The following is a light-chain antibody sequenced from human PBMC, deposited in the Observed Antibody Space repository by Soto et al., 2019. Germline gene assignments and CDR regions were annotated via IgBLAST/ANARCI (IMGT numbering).Light chain of an antibody. CDR2: KAS. V-gene: IGKV1-5*03. CDR3: QQYYSYSPYT. Sequence: DIQMTQSPSTLSASVGDRVTITCRASESISGWLAWYQQKPGKAPKLLVYKASTLKTGVPSRFSGSGIGTEFTLTISSLQPDDFATYYCQQYYSYSPYTFGQGTTLEI. CDR1: ESISGW. J-gene: IGKJ2*01.